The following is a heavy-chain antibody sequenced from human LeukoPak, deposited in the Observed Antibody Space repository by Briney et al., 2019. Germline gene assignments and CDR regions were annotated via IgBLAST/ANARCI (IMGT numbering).Heavy chain of an antibody. Sequence: SETLSLTCTVSGGSISSGDYYWSWIRQPPGTGLEWIGYIYYSGSTYYNPSLKSRVTISVDPSKNQFSLKLSSVTAADTAVYYCARKRGTELDYWGRGTLVTVSS. V-gene: IGHV4-30-4*08. CDR2: IYYSGST. CDR3: ARKRGTELDY. CDR1: GGSISSGDYY. J-gene: IGHJ4*02. D-gene: IGHD3-16*01.